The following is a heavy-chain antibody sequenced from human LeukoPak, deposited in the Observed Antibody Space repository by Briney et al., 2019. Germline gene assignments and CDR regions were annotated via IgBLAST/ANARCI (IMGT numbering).Heavy chain of an antibody. D-gene: IGHD3-22*01. CDR1: GYTFTGYY. CDR2: INPNSGDT. V-gene: IGHV1-2*02. J-gene: IGHJ4*02. Sequence: GASVKVSCKASGYTFTGYYMHWVRQAPGQGLEWMGWINPNSGDTNYAQKFQGRVTMTSDTSIGTSYMELSRLRSDDTAVYYYARWNYYDTSGYYDLDNWGQGTLVTVSS. CDR3: ARWNYYDTSGYYDLDN.